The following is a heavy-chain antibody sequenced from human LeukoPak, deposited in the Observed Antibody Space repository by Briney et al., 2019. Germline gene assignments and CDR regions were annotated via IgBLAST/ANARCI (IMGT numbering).Heavy chain of an antibody. J-gene: IGHJ4*02. CDR3: ASTKLGYAGGWH. Sequence: SETLSLTCTVSGGSISSSYSWGWIRQPPGKGLEWIGNIYYSGSTYYNPSLKSRVTISVDTSRNQFSLKLSSVTASDTAIYYCASTKLGYAGGWHWGQGTLVTVSS. CDR2: IYYSGST. CDR1: GGSISSSYS. V-gene: IGHV4-39*01. D-gene: IGHD6-19*01.